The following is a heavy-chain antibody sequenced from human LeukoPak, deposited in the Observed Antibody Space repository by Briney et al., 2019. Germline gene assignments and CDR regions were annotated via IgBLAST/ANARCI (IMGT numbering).Heavy chain of an antibody. D-gene: IGHD3-3*01. CDR3: ARKGSAYYDFWSGFSPFDY. Sequence: ASVKVSCKASGYTFTGYYMHWVRQAPGQGLEWMGWINPNSGGTNYAQKFQGRVTMTRDTSISTAYMELNRLRSDDTAVYYCARKGSAYYDFWSGFSPFDYWGQGTLVTVSS. J-gene: IGHJ4*02. CDR1: GYTFTGYY. CDR2: INPNSGGT. V-gene: IGHV1-2*02.